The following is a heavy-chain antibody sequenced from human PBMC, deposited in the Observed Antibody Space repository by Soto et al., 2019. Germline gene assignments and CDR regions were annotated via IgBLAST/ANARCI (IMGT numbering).Heavy chain of an antibody. V-gene: IGHV1-3*01. Sequence: VSVKGSWKASGYTLTVYARHWGRQAPGQRLEWMGWINAGNGNTKYSQKFQGRVTITRDTSASTAYMELSSLRSEDTSVYYWARGGSFYWYFDCWGRGTLVTAPQ. CDR2: INAGNGNT. CDR1: GYTLTVYA. CDR3: ARGGSFYWYFDC. J-gene: IGHJ2*01. D-gene: IGHD1-26*01.